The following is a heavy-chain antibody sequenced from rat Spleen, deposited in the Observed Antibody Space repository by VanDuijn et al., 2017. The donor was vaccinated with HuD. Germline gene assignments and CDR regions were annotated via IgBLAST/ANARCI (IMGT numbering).Heavy chain of an antibody. Sequence: EVQLVESGGGLVQPGRSLKLSCAASGFTFSDYNMAWVRQAPKKGLEWVATISYDGGSTHYRDSVKGRFTISRDNAKSTLYLQMDSLRSEDTATYYCITPRDTTGMPPWGQGVMVTVSS. CDR3: ITPRDTTGMPP. J-gene: IGHJ2*01. CDR1: GFTFSDYN. CDR2: ISYDGGST. V-gene: IGHV5-7*01. D-gene: IGHD1-7*01.